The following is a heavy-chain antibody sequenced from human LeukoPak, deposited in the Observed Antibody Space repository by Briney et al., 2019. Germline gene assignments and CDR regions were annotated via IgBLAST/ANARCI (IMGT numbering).Heavy chain of an antibody. D-gene: IGHD5-18*01. CDR1: GFTFSSYE. J-gene: IGHJ4*02. Sequence: ETGGSLRLSCAASGFTFSSYEMNWVRQAPGKGLEWVSYISSSGSTIYYADSVKGRFTISRDNSKNTLYLQMNSLRAEDTAAYYCARDHGYSYGYNGGDYWGQGTLVTVSS. V-gene: IGHV3-48*03. CDR3: ARDHGYSYGYNGGDY. CDR2: ISSSGSTI.